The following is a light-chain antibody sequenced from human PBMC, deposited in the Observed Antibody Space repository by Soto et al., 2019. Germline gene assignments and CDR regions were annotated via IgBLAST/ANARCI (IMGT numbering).Light chain of an antibody. CDR1: QSLSSN. CDR3: HQRSNWLDT. CDR2: DAS. Sequence: EIVLTQSPNTLSLSPGERATLSCRASQSLSSNLAWYQQKPGQPPRLLIYDASKRATGIPARFSGSGSGTDFTLTISSLEAEDFAVYYCHQRSNWLDTFGQGTRLEIK. V-gene: IGKV3-11*01. J-gene: IGKJ5*01.